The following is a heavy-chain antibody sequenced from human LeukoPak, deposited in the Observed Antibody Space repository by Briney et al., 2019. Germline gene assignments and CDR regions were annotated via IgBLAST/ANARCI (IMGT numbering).Heavy chain of an antibody. V-gene: IGHV3-11*01. CDR1: GFTFSDYY. CDR3: ARDPEYFQH. J-gene: IGHJ1*01. Sequence: GGSLRLSCAASGFTFSDYYMSWIRQAPGKGLEWVSYISSGSTIYYADSVKGRFTISRDNAKNSLYLQMNSLRAEDTAVYYCARDPEYFQHWGQGTLVTVSS. CDR2: ISSGSTI.